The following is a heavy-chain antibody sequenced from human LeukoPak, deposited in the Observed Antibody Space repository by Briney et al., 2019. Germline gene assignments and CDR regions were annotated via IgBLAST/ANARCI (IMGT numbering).Heavy chain of an antibody. J-gene: IGHJ6*03. CDR2: ISSSGSTI. CDR1: GFTFSDYY. V-gene: IGHV3-11*01. Sequence: VGSLRLSCAASGFTFSDYYMSWIRQAPGKGLEWVSYISSSGSTIYYADSVKGRFTISRDNAKNSLYLRMNSLRAEDTAVYYCARERCSSTSCYYYYYYYMDVWGKGTTVTVSS. D-gene: IGHD2-2*01. CDR3: ARERCSSTSCYYYYYYYMDV.